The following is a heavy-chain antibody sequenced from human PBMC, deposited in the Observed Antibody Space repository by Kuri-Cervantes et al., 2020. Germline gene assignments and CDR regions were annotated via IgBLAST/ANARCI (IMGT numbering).Heavy chain of an antibody. D-gene: IGHD2-2*01. CDR3: ARTGGSQLLGKSNWLDP. Sequence: ASVKVSCKASGYTFTSYGISWVRQAPGQGLEWMGWISAYNGNTNYAQKLQGRVTMTTDTSTSTAYMELRSLRSDDTAVYYCARTGGSQLLGKSNWLDPWGQGTLVTVSS. CDR1: GYTFTSYG. V-gene: IGHV1-18*01. CDR2: ISAYNGNT. J-gene: IGHJ5*02.